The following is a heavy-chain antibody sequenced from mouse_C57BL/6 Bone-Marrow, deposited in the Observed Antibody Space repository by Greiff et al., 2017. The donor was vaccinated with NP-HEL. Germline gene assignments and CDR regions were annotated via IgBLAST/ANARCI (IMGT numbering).Heavy chain of an antibody. Sequence: EVKVVESGGGLVQPGGSLKLSCAASGFTFSDYGMAWVRQAPRKGPEWVAFISNLAYSIYYADTVTGRFTISRENAKNTLYLEMSSLRSEDTAMYYCARPLITTVVADWYFDVWGTGTTVTVSS. D-gene: IGHD1-1*01. V-gene: IGHV5-15*01. CDR2: ISNLAYSI. J-gene: IGHJ1*03. CDR1: GFTFSDYG. CDR3: ARPLITTVVADWYFDV.